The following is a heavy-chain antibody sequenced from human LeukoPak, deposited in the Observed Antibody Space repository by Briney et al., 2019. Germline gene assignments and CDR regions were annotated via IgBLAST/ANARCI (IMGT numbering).Heavy chain of an antibody. V-gene: IGHV4-59*05. CDR1: GGSISSYY. CDR3: ARGPMLGYCST. J-gene: IGHJ5*02. D-gene: IGHD2-2*01. Sequence: SETLSLTCTVSGGSISSYYWSWIRQPPGKGLEWIGSIYYSGSTYYNPSLKSRVTISVDTSKNQFSLKLSSVTAADTAVYYCARGPMLGYCSTWGQGTLVTVSS. CDR2: IYYSGST.